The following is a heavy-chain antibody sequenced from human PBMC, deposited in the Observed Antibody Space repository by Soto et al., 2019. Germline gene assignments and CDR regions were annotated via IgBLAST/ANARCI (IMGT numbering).Heavy chain of an antibody. D-gene: IGHD6-19*01. V-gene: IGHV3-23*01. J-gene: IGHJ4*02. CDR3: AKDNAVAGTRY. Sequence: GESLKISCAASGFTFSSYAMSWVRQAPGKGLEWVSAISGSGGSTYYADSVKGRFTISRDNSKNTLYLQMNSLRAEDTAVYYCAKDNAVAGTRYWGQGTLVTVSS. CDR2: ISGSGGST. CDR1: GFTFSSYA.